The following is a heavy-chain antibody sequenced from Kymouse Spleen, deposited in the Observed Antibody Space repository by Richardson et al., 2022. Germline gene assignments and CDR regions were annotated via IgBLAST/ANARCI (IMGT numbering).Heavy chain of an antibody. Sequence: QVQLQESGPGLVKPSETLSLTCTVSGGSVSSGSYYWSWIRQPPGKGLEWIGYIYYSGSTNYNPSLKSRVTISVDTSKNQFSLKLSSVTAADTAVYYCARDRISSLYYYYYGMDVWGQGTTVTVSS. CDR2: IYYSGST. CDR1: GGSVSSGSYY. D-gene: IGHD6-6*01. J-gene: IGHJ6*02. CDR3: ARDRISSLYYYYYGMDV. V-gene: IGHV4-61*01.